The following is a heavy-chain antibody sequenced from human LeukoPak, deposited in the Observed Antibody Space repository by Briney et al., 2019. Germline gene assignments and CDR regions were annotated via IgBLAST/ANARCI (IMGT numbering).Heavy chain of an antibody. Sequence: KPGGSLRLPCAASGFTFSDYYMSWIRQAPGKGLEWVSYISSSSSYTNYADSVKGRFTISRDNAKNSLYLQMNSLRAEDTAVYYCARDGYSSSWYWFDYWGQGTLVTVSS. CDR3: ARDGYSSSWYWFDY. J-gene: IGHJ4*02. CDR1: GFTFSDYY. D-gene: IGHD6-13*01. CDR2: ISSSSSYT. V-gene: IGHV3-11*06.